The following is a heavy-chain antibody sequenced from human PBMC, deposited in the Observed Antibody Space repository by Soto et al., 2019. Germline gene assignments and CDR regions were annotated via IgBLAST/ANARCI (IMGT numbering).Heavy chain of an antibody. V-gene: IGHV4-59*08. D-gene: IGHD4-17*01. CDR2: IYYSGST. J-gene: IGHJ4*02. Sequence: SETLSLTCTVSGGSISSYYWSWIRQPPGKGLEWIGYIYYSGSTNYNPSLKSRVTISVDTSKNQFSLKLSSVTAADTAVYYCARHGDYGDYIFDYWGQVTLVTVSS. CDR1: GGSISSYY. CDR3: ARHGDYGDYIFDY.